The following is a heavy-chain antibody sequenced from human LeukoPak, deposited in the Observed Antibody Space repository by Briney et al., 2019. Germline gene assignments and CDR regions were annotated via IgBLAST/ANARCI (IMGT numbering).Heavy chain of an antibody. CDR1: GFTFSSYE. J-gene: IGHJ6*04. Sequence: GGSLRLSCAASGFTFSSYEMNWVRQAPGKGLEWVSYISCSGSTIYYADSVKGRFTISRDNAKNSLYLQMNSLRAEDTAVYYCAELGITMIGGVWGKGTTVTISS. CDR3: AELGITMIGGV. CDR2: ISCSGSTI. V-gene: IGHV3-48*03. D-gene: IGHD3-10*02.